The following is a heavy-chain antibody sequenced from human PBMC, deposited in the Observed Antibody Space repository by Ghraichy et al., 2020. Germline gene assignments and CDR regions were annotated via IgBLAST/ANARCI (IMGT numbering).Heavy chain of an antibody. Sequence: GVSLRLSCGGSGFPFGDFAMHWVRQAPGKGLEWVSVISYHGAEKYYADSVKGRFTISRDNSRNTLSLLMNGLRDEDTAVYYCARPGGYGGVPYFDYWGQGTLVTVSS. CDR2: ISYHGAEK. CDR1: GFPFGDFA. CDR3: ARPGGYGGVPYFDY. J-gene: IGHJ4*02. V-gene: IGHV3-30*04. D-gene: IGHD4-23*01.